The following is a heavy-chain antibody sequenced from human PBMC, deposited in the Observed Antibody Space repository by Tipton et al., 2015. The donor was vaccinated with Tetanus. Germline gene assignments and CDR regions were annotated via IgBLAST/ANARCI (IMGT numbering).Heavy chain of an antibody. D-gene: IGHD4-17*01. CDR2: ISYDGSNE. V-gene: IGHV3-30-3*01. CDR3: ARGPYHYGDYYFDY. Sequence: SLRLSCAASGFTFNNYAMHWVRQAPGKGLEWVAVISYDGSNEYDVESVKGRLTISRDNSNNTLYVQMDSLRAEDTAVYYCARGPYHYGDYYFDYWGRGTLVTVSS. J-gene: IGHJ4*02. CDR1: GFTFNNYA.